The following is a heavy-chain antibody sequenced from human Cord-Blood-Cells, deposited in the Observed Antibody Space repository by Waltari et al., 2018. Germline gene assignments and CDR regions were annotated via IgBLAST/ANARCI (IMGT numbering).Heavy chain of an antibody. D-gene: IGHD2-2*01. J-gene: IGHJ5*02. CDR1: GSTFTSYD. Sequence: QVQLVQSGAEVKKPGASVKVSCKASGSTFTSYDINLVPQATGQGLEWMGWMNPNSGNTGYAQKFQGRVTITRNTSISTAYMELSSLRSEDTAVYYCARLRHCSSTSCYQGFDPWGQGTLVTVSS. CDR3: ARLRHCSSTSCYQGFDP. CDR2: MNPNSGNT. V-gene: IGHV1-8*03.